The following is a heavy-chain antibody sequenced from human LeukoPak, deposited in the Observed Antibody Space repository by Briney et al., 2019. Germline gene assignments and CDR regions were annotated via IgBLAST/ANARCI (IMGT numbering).Heavy chain of an antibody. CDR2: VIPIFGTA. D-gene: IGHD4-11*01. CDR3: ATPTVTPGMDV. J-gene: IGHJ6*02. CDR1: GGTFSSYA. Sequence: ASVKVSCKASGGTFSSYAISWVRQAPGQGLEWMGGVIPIFGTANYAQKFQGRVTITADESTSTAYMGLSSLRSEDTAVYYCATPTVTPGMDVWGQGTTVTVSS. V-gene: IGHV1-69*13.